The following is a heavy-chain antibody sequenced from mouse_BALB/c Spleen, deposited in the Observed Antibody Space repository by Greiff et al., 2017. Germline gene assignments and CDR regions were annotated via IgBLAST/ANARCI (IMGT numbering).Heavy chain of an antibody. D-gene: IGHD2-3*01. CDR1: GYTFTDHA. CDR2: ISPGNGDI. J-gene: IGHJ1*01. Sequence: QVQLQQSDAELVKPGASVKISCKASGYTFTDHAISWVKQKPEQGLEWIGYISPGNGDIKYNEKFKGKATLTADKSSSTAYMQLNSLTSEDSAVYFCKSYDGYLNWYFDDWGAGTTVTVAA. V-gene: IGHV1S53*02. CDR3: KSYDGYLNWYFDD.